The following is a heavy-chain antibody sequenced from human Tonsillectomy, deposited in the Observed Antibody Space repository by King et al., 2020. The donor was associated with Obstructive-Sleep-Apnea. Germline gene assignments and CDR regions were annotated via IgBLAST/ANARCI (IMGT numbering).Heavy chain of an antibody. CDR3: ARGGLAAVWYYVDY. Sequence: QLVQSGAEVKKPGASVKVSCTASGYTFTSYDINWVRQATGQGLEWMGWMDPNSCNTGYPQKFQGRVTMTRKTSITTAYMALSSLRSEDTAVYYCARGGLAAVWYYVDYWGQGTVVTVSS. V-gene: IGHV1-8*01. CDR1: GYTFTSYD. CDR2: MDPNSCNT. J-gene: IGHJ4*02. D-gene: IGHD6-13*01.